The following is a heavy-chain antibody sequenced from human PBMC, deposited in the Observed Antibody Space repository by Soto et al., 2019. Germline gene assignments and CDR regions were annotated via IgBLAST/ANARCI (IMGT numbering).Heavy chain of an antibody. CDR1: GFTFSTYF. V-gene: IGHV3-30*18. D-gene: IGHD3-22*01. Sequence: SLILSYASSGFTFSTYFMHCVRHAPCTGLEWVAVISYDGSNKYYAGSVKGRFTISRDNSKNTLYLQMNSLRAEDTAVYYCAKTYYYDSSGYSTFDYWGQGTLVTVSS. J-gene: IGHJ4*02. CDR3: AKTYYYDSSGYSTFDY. CDR2: ISYDGSNK.